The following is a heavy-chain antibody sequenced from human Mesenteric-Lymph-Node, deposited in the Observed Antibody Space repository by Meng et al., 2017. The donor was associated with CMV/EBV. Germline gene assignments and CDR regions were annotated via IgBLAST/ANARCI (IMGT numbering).Heavy chain of an antibody. J-gene: IGHJ4*02. CDR1: EFTFSECA. CDR2: ISGSGGST. CDR3: AKDESIVVVIASDY. V-gene: IGHV3-23*01. Sequence: EFTFSECAMGWVRQAPGRGLEWVSAISGSGGSTYYADSVKSRFTISRNNSRNTLYLQMNSLRAEDAAVYYCAKDESIVVVIASDYWGQGTLVTVSS. D-gene: IGHD2-21*01.